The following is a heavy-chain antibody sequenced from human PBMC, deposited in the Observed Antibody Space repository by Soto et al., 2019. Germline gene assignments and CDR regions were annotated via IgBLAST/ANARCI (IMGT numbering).Heavy chain of an antibody. Sequence: GGSLRLSCAASGFTFSSYAMHWVRQAPGKGLEWVAVISYDGSNKYYADSVKGRFTISRDNSKNTLYLQMNSLRAEDTAVYYCARLTGIAVAGARGGFDYWGQGTLVTVSS. V-gene: IGHV3-30-3*01. CDR3: ARLTGIAVAGARGGFDY. D-gene: IGHD6-19*01. CDR1: GFTFSSYA. CDR2: ISYDGSNK. J-gene: IGHJ4*02.